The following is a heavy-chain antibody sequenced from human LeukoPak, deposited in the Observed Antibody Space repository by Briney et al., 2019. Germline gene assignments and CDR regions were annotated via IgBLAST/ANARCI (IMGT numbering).Heavy chain of an antibody. CDR1: GFTVSSNY. CDR2: IYSGGST. J-gene: IGHJ4*02. CDR3: ARDGDYYDSSGYGLFDY. D-gene: IGHD3-22*01. Sequence: GGSLRLSCAASGFTVSSNYMSWVRQAPGKGLEWVSVIYSGGSTYYADSVKGRFTISRDNPKNTLYLQMNSLRAEDTAVYYCARDGDYYDSSGYGLFDYWGQGTLVTVSS. V-gene: IGHV3-66*02.